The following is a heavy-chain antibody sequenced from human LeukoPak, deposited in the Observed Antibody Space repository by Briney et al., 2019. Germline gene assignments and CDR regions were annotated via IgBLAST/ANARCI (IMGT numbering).Heavy chain of an antibody. V-gene: IGHV3-7*01. D-gene: IGHD3-3*01. CDR2: INQDGSEK. J-gene: IGHJ4*02. Sequence: GGSLRLSCAASGLTFSSYWMSWVRQAPGKGLEWVGNINQDGSEKYYVDSVKGRFTISRDKAKNTLYLQMNSLRAEDTAVYYCARGRSGYCHDYWGQGTLVTVSS. CDR3: ARGRSGYCHDY. CDR1: GLTFSSYW.